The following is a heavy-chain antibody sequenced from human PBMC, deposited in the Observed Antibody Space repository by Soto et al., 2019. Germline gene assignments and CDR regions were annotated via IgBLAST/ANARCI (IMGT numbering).Heavy chain of an antibody. CDR1: GFTFSSYS. CDR2: ISSSSSYI. J-gene: IGHJ6*02. V-gene: IGHV3-21*01. D-gene: IGHD2-2*01. CDR3: ARDGSYCSSTSCYGGFNYYYGMDV. Sequence: GGSLRLSCAASGFTFSSYSMNWVRQAPGKGLEWVSSISSSSSYIYYADSVKGRFTISRDNAKNSLYLQMNSLRAEDTAVYYCARDGSYCSSTSCYGGFNYYYGMDVWGQGTTVTVSS.